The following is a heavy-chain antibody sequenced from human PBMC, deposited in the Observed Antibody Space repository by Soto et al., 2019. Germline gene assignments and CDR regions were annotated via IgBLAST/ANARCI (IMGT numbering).Heavy chain of an antibody. CDR2: IYYSGST. CDR3: ARQQQTLYYFDY. D-gene: IGHD6-13*01. Sequence: SETLSLTCTVSGGSISSYYWSWIRQPPGKGLEWIGYIYYSGSTNYNPSLKSRVTISVDTSKNQFSLKLSSVTAADTAVYYCARQQQTLYYFDYWGQGTLVTVSS. J-gene: IGHJ4*02. V-gene: IGHV4-59*08. CDR1: GGSISSYY.